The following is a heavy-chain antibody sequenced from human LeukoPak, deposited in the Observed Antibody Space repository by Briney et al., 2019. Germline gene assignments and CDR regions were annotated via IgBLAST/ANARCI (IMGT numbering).Heavy chain of an antibody. CDR1: GGSINSGVFY. CDR3: ARSPAYSSGWYDDY. D-gene: IGHD6-19*01. J-gene: IGHJ4*02. CDR2: IYYSGSA. V-gene: IGHV4-31*03. Sequence: PSETLSLTCTVSGGSINSGVFYWSWIRQQPGKGLEWFGYIYYSGSAYYNPSLKSRLTISVDTSKNQFSLKLSSVTAADTAVYYCARSPAYSSGWYDDYWGQGTLVTVSS.